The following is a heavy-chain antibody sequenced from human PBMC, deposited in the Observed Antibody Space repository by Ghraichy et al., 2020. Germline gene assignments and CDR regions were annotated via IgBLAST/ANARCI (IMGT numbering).Heavy chain of an antibody. CDR3: ARGEFEGATLFGY. D-gene: IGHD1-26*01. J-gene: IGHJ4*02. V-gene: IGHV4-34*01. CDR1: GGSFSGYY. Sequence: SETLSLTCAVYGGSFSGYYWSWIRQPPGKGLEWIGEINHSGSTNYNPSLKSRVTISVDTSKNQFSLKLSSVTAADTAVYYCARGEFEGATLFGYWGQGTLVTVSS. CDR2: INHSGST.